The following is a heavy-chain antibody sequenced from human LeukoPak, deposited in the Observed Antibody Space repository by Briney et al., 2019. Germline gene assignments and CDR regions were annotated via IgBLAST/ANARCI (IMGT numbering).Heavy chain of an antibody. CDR3: ARTVEWFGELRGFYFDY. D-gene: IGHD3-10*01. V-gene: IGHV4-61*01. Sequence: PSGTLSLTCTVSGGSVSSGSYYWSWIRQPPGKGLEWIGYIYYSGSTNYNPSLKSRVTISVDTSKNQFSLKLSSVTAADTAVYYCARTVEWFGELRGFYFDYWGQGTLVTVSS. CDR2: IYYSGST. J-gene: IGHJ4*02. CDR1: GGSVSSGSYY.